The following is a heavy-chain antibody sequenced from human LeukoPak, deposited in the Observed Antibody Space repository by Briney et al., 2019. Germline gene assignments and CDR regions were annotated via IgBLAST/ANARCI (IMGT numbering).Heavy chain of an antibody. CDR3: ALGNCPTTSCYPGVAFDI. D-gene: IGHD2-2*01. CDR1: GGSISSGGYF. CDR2: FYASGST. V-gene: IGHV4-61*02. Sequence: PTETLSLTCTVSGGSISSGGYFWSWIRQPAGKGLEWIGRFYASGSTNYNPSPQSRVTISVDTSKNQFSLKLTSVTAADTAVYYCALGNCPTTSCYPGVAFDIWGQGTMVTVSS. J-gene: IGHJ3*02.